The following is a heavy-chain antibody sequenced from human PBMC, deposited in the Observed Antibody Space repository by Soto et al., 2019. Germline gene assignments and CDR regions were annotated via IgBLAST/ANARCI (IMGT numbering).Heavy chain of an antibody. Sequence: LSLTCTVSGGSISSYYWSWIRQPPGKGLEWIGYIYYSGSTNYNPSLKSRVTISVDTSRNQFSLKLSSVTAADTAVYYCARHRYWFDPWGQGTLVTVSS. CDR2: IYYSGST. V-gene: IGHV4-59*08. CDR3: ARHRYWFDP. D-gene: IGHD1-20*01. CDR1: GGSISSYY. J-gene: IGHJ5*02.